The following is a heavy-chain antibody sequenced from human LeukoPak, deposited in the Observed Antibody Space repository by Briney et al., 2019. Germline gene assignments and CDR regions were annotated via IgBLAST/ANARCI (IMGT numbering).Heavy chain of an antibody. CDR1: SGPNNNYL. J-gene: IGHJ4*02. Sequence: SETLSLTRTVSSGPNNNYLWCWPRQPAGKGLEWIGQIHTSGSTNYNPPLKSRVTMSIDTPENQFSLTIRSVTAADTAVYYCTTRDVSSAWSFDYWGQGTLVTVSS. CDR3: TTRDVSSAWSFDY. V-gene: IGHV4-4*07. D-gene: IGHD6-19*01. CDR2: IHTSGST.